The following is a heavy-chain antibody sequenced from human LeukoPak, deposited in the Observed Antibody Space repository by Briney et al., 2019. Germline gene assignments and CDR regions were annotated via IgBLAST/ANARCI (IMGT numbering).Heavy chain of an antibody. D-gene: IGHD3-22*01. J-gene: IGHJ4*02. CDR3: ASRPTYYYDSSGYWG. CDR1: GFTFSTYS. Sequence: GGSLRLSCAASGFTFSTYSMNWVRQAPGKGLEWISYISSLSGTINHADSVKGRFTISRDNAKNSLYLHMNSLRAEDTAVYYCASRPTYYYDSSGYWGWGQGTLVTVSS. CDR2: ISSLSGTI. V-gene: IGHV3-48*01.